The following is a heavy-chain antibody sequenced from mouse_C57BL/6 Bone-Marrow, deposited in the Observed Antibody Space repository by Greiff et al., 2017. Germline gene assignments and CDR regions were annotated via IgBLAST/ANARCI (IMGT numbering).Heavy chain of an antibody. Sequence: VQLQQSGAELVRPGASVKLSCTASGFNIKDDYMHWLKQRPEQGLEWIGWIDPENGDTEYASKFQGKATITADTSSNTAYLQLSSLTSEDTAVYYCTYFTTVAVRYYFDYWGQGTTLTVSS. J-gene: IGHJ2*01. D-gene: IGHD1-1*01. V-gene: IGHV14-4*01. CDR2: IDPENGDT. CDR3: TYFTTVAVRYYFDY. CDR1: GFNIKDDY.